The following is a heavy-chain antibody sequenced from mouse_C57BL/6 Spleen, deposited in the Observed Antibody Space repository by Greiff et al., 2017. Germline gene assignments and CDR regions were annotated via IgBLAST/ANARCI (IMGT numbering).Heavy chain of an antibody. D-gene: IGHD1-2*01. CDR2: IDPENGDT. Sequence: VQLQQSGAELVRPGASVTLSCTASGFNIQDDYMHWVKQRPEQGLEWIGWIDPENGDTEYASKFQGKATITADTSSNTAYLQLSSLTSVGTAVSYCTTYGRFADWGQGTLVTGSA. J-gene: IGHJ3*01. CDR1: GFNIQDDY. V-gene: IGHV14-4*01. CDR3: TTYGRFAD.